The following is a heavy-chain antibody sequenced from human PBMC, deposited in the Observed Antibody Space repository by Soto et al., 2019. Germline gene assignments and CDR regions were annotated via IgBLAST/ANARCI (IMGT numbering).Heavy chain of an antibody. CDR1: GGTFSSYA. D-gene: IGHD3-10*01. CDR3: ARDLWFSARPPN. CDR2: IIPIFGTA. Sequence: SVKVSCKASGGTFSSYAISWVRQAPGQGLEWMGGIIPIFGTANYAQKFQGRVTITADESTSTAYMELSSLRSEDTAVYYCARDLWFSARPPNWGQGTLVTVSS. J-gene: IGHJ4*02. V-gene: IGHV1-69*13.